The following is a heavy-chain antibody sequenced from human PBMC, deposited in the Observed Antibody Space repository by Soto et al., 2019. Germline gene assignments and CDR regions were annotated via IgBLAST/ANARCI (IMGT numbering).Heavy chain of an antibody. V-gene: IGHV1-2*04. CDR1: GYTFTGYY. CDR3: ARDLGLGSSWYGQCLDY. D-gene: IGHD6-13*01. J-gene: IGHJ4*02. Sequence: ASVKVSCKASGYTFTGYYMHWVRQAPGQGLEWMGWINPNSGGTNYAQKFQGWVTMTRDTSISTAYMELSRLRSDDTAVYYCARDLGLGSSWYGQCLDYWGQETLVTVSS. CDR2: INPNSGGT.